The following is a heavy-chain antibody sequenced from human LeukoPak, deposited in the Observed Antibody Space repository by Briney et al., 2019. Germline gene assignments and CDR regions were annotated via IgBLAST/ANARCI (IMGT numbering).Heavy chain of an antibody. V-gene: IGHV1-18*01. CDR3: AREGSGDKEYYYYGMDV. D-gene: IGHD3-10*01. CDR2: ISAYNGNT. Sequence: ASVKVSCKASGYTFTSYGISWVRQAPGQGLEWMGWISAYNGNTNYAQKLQGRVTMTTDTSTSTAYMELRSLRSDDTAVYYCAREGSGDKEYYYYGMDVWGQGTTVTVSS. CDR1: GYTFTSYG. J-gene: IGHJ6*02.